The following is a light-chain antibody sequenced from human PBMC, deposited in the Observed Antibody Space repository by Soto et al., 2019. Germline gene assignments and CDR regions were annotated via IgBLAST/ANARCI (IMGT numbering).Light chain of an antibody. CDR2: DAS. Sequence: EIGLTQSPATLSFSPGERATLSCRASQSVSSYLAWYQQKPGQAPRLLIYDASNRATGIPARFSGSGSGTDFTLTISSLEPEDFAVYYCQQRSNWPLTFGGGTKVAIK. J-gene: IGKJ4*01. CDR1: QSVSSY. V-gene: IGKV3-11*01. CDR3: QQRSNWPLT.